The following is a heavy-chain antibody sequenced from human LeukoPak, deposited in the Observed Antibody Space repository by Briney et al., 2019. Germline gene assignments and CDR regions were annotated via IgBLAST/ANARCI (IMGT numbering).Heavy chain of an antibody. CDR1: GFTFSSSW. V-gene: IGHV3-74*01. D-gene: IGHD6-6*01. CDR3: AKVSSSALDY. Sequence: GGSLRLSRAASGFTFSSSWMHWVRQAPGKGLVWVSRIDTDGSSPTYADSVKGRFTISRDNAKNTLYLQMNSLRAEDTAVYYCAKVSSSALDYWGQGTLVAVSS. CDR2: IDTDGSSP. J-gene: IGHJ4*02.